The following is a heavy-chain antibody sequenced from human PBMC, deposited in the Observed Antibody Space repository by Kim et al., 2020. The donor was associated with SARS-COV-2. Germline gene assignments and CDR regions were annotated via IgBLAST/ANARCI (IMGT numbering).Heavy chain of an antibody. CDR3: ASPGKTADFDY. J-gene: IGHJ4*02. CDR1: GFTFSSYG. Sequence: GGSLRLSCAASGFTFSSYGMHWVRQAPGKGLEWVAVISYDGSNKYYADSVKGRFTISRDNSKNTLYLQMNSLRAEDTAVYYCASPGKTADFDYWGQGTL. V-gene: IGHV3-33*05. CDR2: ISYDGSNK.